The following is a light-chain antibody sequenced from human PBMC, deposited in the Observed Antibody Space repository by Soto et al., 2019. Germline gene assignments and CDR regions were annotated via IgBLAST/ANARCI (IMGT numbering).Light chain of an antibody. CDR2: EVS. CDR1: SSDVGSYNY. J-gene: IGLJ1*01. V-gene: IGLV2-14*01. Sequence: QSALTKPASVSGSPGQSITISCTGTSSDVGSYNYVSWYQQHPGKAPKLMIYEVSYRPSGVSFRFSGSKSGNAASLTISGLQAEDEADYYCSSYASSNTLVFGTGTKLTVL. CDR3: SSYASSNTLV.